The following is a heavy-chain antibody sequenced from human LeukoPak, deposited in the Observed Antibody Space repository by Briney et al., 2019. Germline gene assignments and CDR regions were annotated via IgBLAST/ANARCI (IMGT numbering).Heavy chain of an antibody. CDR2: NYPDDSDT. Sequence: GESLKISCKGSGYSFTSYWIVWVRQVPGQGLAWMGINYPDDSDTRYSPSFQGQVTISADKSISTAYLQWSSLKAADTAMYYCARHRRDDGRGPRSLDHWGQGTLGTVS. CDR1: GYSFTSYW. CDR3: ARHRRDDGRGPRSLDH. D-gene: IGHD5-24*01. V-gene: IGHV5-51*01. J-gene: IGHJ4*02.